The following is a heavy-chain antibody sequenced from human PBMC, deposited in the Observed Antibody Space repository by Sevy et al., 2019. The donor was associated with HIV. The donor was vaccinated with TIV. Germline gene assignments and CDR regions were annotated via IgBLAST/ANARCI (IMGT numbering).Heavy chain of an antibody. Sequence: ASVKVSCKASGYTFTSYGISWVRQAPGQGLEWMGWISAYSGNTNYAQKLQGRVTMTTDTSTSTAYMELRSLRSDDTAVYYCAREHYGSGSSGYYYYMDVWGKGTTVTVSS. CDR1: GYTFTSYG. CDR3: AREHYGSGSSGYYYYMDV. CDR2: ISAYSGNT. V-gene: IGHV1-18*04. J-gene: IGHJ6*03. D-gene: IGHD3-10*01.